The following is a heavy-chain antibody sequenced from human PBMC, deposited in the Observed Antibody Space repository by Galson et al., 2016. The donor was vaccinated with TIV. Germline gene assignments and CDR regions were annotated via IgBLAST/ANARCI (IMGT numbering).Heavy chain of an antibody. CDR3: ARGGSTVTRPFDY. Sequence: SVKGSCKASGGAFISHGISWVRQAPGQGLEWMGGIIPIFGLANYAQKFQGRVTITADDSTRTAYMELSSLRFDDTAVYYCARGGSTVTRPFDYWGQGTLVTVSS. CDR1: GGAFISHG. CDR2: IIPIFGLA. V-gene: IGHV1-69*13. J-gene: IGHJ4*02. D-gene: IGHD4-17*01.